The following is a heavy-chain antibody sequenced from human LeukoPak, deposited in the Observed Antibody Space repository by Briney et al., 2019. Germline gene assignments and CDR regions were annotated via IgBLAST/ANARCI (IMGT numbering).Heavy chain of an antibody. CDR1: GLTFSTYW. J-gene: IGHJ4*02. Sequence: GGSLRLSCAASGLTFSTYWMNWVRQAPGKGPEWVANIKEDGSEKYYVDSVKGRFTISRDNAKNSVYLQMNSLRAEDTAIYYCARNARGPGDYWGQGTVVTVSS. V-gene: IGHV3-7*01. CDR3: ARNARGPGDY. D-gene: IGHD2-2*01. CDR2: IKEDGSEK.